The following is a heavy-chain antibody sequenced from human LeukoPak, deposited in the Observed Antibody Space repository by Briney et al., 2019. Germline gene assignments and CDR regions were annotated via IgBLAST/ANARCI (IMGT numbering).Heavy chain of an antibody. CDR2: ISGSGSTI. J-gene: IGHJ4*02. D-gene: IGHD6-19*01. CDR3: AKEDRQQWLVDY. CDR1: GFTFSSYE. V-gene: IGHV3-48*03. Sequence: GGSLRLSCAASGFTFSSYEMNWVRQAPGKGLEWVSYISGSGSTIYYADSVKGRFTVSRDNAKNSLYLQMNSLRAKDTAVYYCAKEDRQQWLVDYWGQGTLVTVSS.